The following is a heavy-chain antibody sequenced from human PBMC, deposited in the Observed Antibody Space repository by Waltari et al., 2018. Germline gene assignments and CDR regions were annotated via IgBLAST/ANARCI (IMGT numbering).Heavy chain of an antibody. CDR1: GFTFSSYG. V-gene: IGHV3-30*18. D-gene: IGHD2-2*03. Sequence: QVQLVESGGGVVQPGRSLRLSCAASGFTFSSYGMHWVRQAPGKGLEWVAVISYDGSNKYYADSVKGRFTISRDNSKNTLYLQMNSLRAEDTAVYYCAKDLDIVVVPAATRLDYWGQGTLVTVSS. J-gene: IGHJ4*02. CDR3: AKDLDIVVVPAATRLDY. CDR2: ISYDGSNK.